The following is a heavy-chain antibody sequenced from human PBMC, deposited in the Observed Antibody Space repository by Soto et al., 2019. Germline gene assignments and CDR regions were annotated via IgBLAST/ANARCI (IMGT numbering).Heavy chain of an antibody. J-gene: IGHJ4*02. CDR3: ASDVFYYYDSSGYPGY. V-gene: IGHV1-3*01. Sequence: ASVKASCKSSGYTITSYAIHCVRQAPGQRLEWMGWINAGNGNAKYSQKFQGRVTITRDTSASTAYMELSSLRSEDTAVYYCASDVFYYYDSSGYPGYWGQGTLVTVSS. D-gene: IGHD3-22*01. CDR2: INAGNGNA. CDR1: GYTITSYA.